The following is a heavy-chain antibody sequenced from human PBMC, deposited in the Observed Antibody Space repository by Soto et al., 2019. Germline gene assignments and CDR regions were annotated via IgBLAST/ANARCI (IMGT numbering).Heavy chain of an antibody. J-gene: IGHJ6*02. V-gene: IGHV4-34*01. Sequence: QVQLQQWGAGLLKPSETLSLTCAVYGGSFSGYYWTWIRQPPGKGLEWVGETAHSGSATYSPSLKSRVTISVDASNSQFSLRLSSVTAADTAVYYCARGGNCIVSSCPLGSHYGMDVWGQGTTVTVSS. CDR1: GGSFSGYY. D-gene: IGHD2-15*01. CDR2: TAHSGSA. CDR3: ARGGNCIVSSCPLGSHYGMDV.